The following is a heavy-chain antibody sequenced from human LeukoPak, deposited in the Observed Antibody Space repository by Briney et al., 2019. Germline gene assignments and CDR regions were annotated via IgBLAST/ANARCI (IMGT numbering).Heavy chain of an antibody. V-gene: IGHV3-48*04. CDR2: ISSSSSTI. J-gene: IGHJ6*03. D-gene: IGHD6-6*01. Sequence: PGGSLRLSCAASGFTFSSYAMSWVRQAPGKGLECISYISSSSSTIYYADSVKGRFTISRDNAKNSLYLQMNSLRAEDTAVYYCARRGLGSSAVDYYYMDVWGKGTTVTVSS. CDR1: GFTFSSYA. CDR3: ARRGLGSSAVDYYYMDV.